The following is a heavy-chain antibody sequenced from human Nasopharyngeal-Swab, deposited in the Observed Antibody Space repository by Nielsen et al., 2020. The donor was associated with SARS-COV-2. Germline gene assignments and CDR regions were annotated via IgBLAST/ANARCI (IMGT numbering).Heavy chain of an antibody. D-gene: IGHD1-14*01. CDR1: GFTFDDYA. Sequence: SLKISCAASGFTFDDYAMHWVRQAPGKGLEWVSGISWNSGTIGYADSVKGRFTISRDNAKTSLFLQMNSLRSEDAAVYYCARSVSRKTIALIEVVSRYFDNWGQGTLVTVSS. CDR3: ARSVSRKTIALIEVVSRYFDN. CDR2: ISWNSGTI. J-gene: IGHJ4*02. V-gene: IGHV3-9*01.